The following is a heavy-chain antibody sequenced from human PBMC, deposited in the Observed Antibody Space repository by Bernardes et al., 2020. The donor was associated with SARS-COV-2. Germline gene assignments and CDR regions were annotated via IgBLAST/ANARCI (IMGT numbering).Heavy chain of an antibody. J-gene: IGHJ4*02. CDR2: ISTSSSYI. V-gene: IGHV3-21*06. Sequence: RSPRLSCAASGFTLSSYTMNWVRQAPGKGLEWISSISTSSSYISYSDSVRGRFTISRDNAKNSVSLQMNSLRAEDTAVYYCARVDFSHLYYFDYWGQGTPVTVSS. CDR3: ARVDFSHLYYFDY. CDR1: GFTLSSYT.